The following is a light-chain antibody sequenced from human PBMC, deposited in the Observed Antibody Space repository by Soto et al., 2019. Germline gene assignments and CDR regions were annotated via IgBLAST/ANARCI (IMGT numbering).Light chain of an antibody. CDR1: TGDVGGSGH. V-gene: IGLV2-11*01. CDR2: DVN. CDR3: GSHAGSLTWV. J-gene: IGLJ3*02. Sequence: QSALTQPRSVSGSPGQSVTLSCTGTTGDVGGSGHVSWYQQHPGKAPKLVIYDVNQRPSGVPDRFSGSKSGNTASLTISGLQAEDESDYYCGSHAGSLTWVFCGGTKLTVL.